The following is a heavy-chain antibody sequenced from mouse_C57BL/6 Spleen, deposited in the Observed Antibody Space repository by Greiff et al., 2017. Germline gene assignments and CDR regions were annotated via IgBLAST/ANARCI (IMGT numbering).Heavy chain of an antibody. Sequence: VKLQESGPGLVQPSQSLSITCTVSGFSLTSYGVHWVRQSPGKGLEWLGVIWRGGSTDYNAAFMSRLSITKDNSKSQVFFKMNSLQADDTAIYYCAKRDSNYLSWFAYWGQGTLVTVSP. D-gene: IGHD2-5*01. V-gene: IGHV2-5*01. CDR3: AKRDSNYLSWFAY. CDR2: IWRGGST. CDR1: GFSLTSYG. J-gene: IGHJ3*01.